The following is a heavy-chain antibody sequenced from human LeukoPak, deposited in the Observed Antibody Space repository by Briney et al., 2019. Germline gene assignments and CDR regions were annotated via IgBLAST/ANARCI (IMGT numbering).Heavy chain of an antibody. CDR1: GVSISTYY. D-gene: IGHD5-12*01. CDR2: IYNSGSP. CDR3: ARHISGYDLRGPDQPNFDY. V-gene: IGHV4-59*08. J-gene: IGHJ4*02. Sequence: SETLSLTCTVSGVSISTYYWSWIRQPPGKGLEWIGSIYNSGSPNYNPSLKSRVTISVDTSKNQFSLKLSSVTAADTAVYYCARHISGYDLRGPDQPNFDYWGQGTLVTVSS.